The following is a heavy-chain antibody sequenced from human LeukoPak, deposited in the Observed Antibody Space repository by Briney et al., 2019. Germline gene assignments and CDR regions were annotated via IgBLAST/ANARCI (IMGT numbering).Heavy chain of an antibody. CDR3: ARDFPIAVAGIDY. CDR1: GFPFSSYW. D-gene: IGHD6-19*01. CDR2: INSDGSST. J-gene: IGHJ4*02. Sequence: GGSLRLSCAASGFPFSSYWMHWVRQAPGRGLVWVSRINSDGSSTSYADSVKGRFTISRDNAKNTLYLQMNSLRAEDTAVYYCARDFPIAVAGIDYWGQGTLVTVSS. V-gene: IGHV3-74*01.